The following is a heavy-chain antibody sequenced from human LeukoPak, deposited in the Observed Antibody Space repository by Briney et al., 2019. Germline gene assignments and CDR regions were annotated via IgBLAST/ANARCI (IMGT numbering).Heavy chain of an antibody. CDR3: ARHGRWELDY. V-gene: IGHV5-51*01. J-gene: IGHJ4*02. D-gene: IGHD4-23*01. Sequence: GESLKISCKASGYNFATAWIAWVRQMPGKGLEWMGIVYPGDSDTKYNLSFQGHVTISADKSITTAYLQWASLKTSDTAIYYCARHGRWELDYWGQGTLVSVSS. CDR1: GYNFATAW. CDR2: VYPGDSDT.